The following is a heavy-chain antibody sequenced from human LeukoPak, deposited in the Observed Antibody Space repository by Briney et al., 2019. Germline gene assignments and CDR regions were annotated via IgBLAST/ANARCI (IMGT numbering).Heavy chain of an antibody. CDR2: ISGSGGST. J-gene: IGHJ5*02. D-gene: IGHD3-3*01. CDR3: AKTLRFLEWLPAEGWFDP. V-gene: IGHV3-23*01. CDR1: GFTFSSYA. Sequence: GGSLRLSCAASGFTFSSYAMSWVRQAPGKGLEWVSAISGSGGSTYYADSVKGRFTISRDNSKNTLYLQMNSLRAEDTAVYYCAKTLRFLEWLPAEGWFDPWGQGTLVTVSS.